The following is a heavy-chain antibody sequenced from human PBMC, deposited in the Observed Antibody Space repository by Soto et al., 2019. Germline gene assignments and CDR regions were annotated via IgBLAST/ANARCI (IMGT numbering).Heavy chain of an antibody. CDR3: AKRRGYSYGELGY. CDR2: ITAYNGNT. V-gene: IGHV1-18*01. D-gene: IGHD5-18*01. J-gene: IGHJ4*02. Sequence: QVQLVQSGAEVKKPGASVKVSCKASGYTFNSYGISWVRQGPGQGLEWMGCITAYNGNTNYAQELPDRVTMTADTSTSTAYMELRSLGSDAPAVYYCAKRRGYSYGELGYWGQGTLVTVSS. CDR1: GYTFNSYG.